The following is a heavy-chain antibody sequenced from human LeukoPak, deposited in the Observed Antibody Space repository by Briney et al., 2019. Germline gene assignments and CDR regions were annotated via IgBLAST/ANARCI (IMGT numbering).Heavy chain of an antibody. CDR1: GFTFSSYG. D-gene: IGHD1-26*01. V-gene: IGHV3-30*18. CDR3: AKRGGSYFDY. Sequence: SGGSLRLSCAASGFTFSSYGIHWVRQAPGKGLEWLAVISYDGSNKYYADSVKGRFTISRDNPKNTLYLEMNSLRAEDTAVYYCAKRGGSYFDYWGQGTLVTVSS. J-gene: IGHJ4*02. CDR2: ISYDGSNK.